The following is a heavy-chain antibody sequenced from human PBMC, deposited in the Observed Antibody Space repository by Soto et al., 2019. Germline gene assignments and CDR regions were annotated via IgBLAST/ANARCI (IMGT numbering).Heavy chain of an antibody. Sequence: EVQLVESGGGLVKPGGSLRLSCAASGFTFSSYSMNWVRQAPGKGLEWVSSISSSSSYIYYADSVKGRFTISRDNAKNSLYLQMNSLRAEDTAVYYCARDGRNYGDYVGYWGQGTLVTVSS. CDR2: ISSSSSYI. CDR1: GFTFSSYS. D-gene: IGHD4-17*01. V-gene: IGHV3-21*01. J-gene: IGHJ4*02. CDR3: ARDGRNYGDYVGY.